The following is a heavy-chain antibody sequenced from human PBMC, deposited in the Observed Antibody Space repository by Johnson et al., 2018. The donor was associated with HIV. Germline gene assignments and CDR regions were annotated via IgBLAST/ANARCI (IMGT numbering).Heavy chain of an antibody. CDR3: ANSLLLDAFNI. V-gene: IGHV3-30*02. CDR2: IRFDGSIE. CDR1: GFTFSGYA. J-gene: IGHJ3*02. Sequence: QVQLVESGGGVVQPGGSLRLSCEVSGFTFSGYAMNWVRQAPGKGLEWVAFIRFDGSIEYYADSVKGRFTISRDNSKNTLHLQMNSLRAEDTAVYYCANSLLLDAFNIWGQGTMVTVSS.